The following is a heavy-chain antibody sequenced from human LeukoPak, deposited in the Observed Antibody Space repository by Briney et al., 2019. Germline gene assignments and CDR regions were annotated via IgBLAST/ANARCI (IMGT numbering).Heavy chain of an antibody. CDR1: GFTFSDYY. D-gene: IGHD6-13*01. CDR3: ARVSGIAAAGPINWFDT. Sequence: PGGSLRLSCAASGFTFSDYYMSWIRQAPGKGLEWVSYISSSSSYTNYADSVKGRFTISRDNAKNSLYLQMNSLRAEDTAVYYCARVSGIAAAGPINWFDTWGQGTLVTVSS. CDR2: ISSSSSYT. J-gene: IGHJ5*02. V-gene: IGHV3-11*05.